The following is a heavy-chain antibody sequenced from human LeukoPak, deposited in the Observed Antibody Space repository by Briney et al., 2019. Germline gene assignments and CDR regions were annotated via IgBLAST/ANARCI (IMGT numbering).Heavy chain of an antibody. CDR1: GDSISSYY. J-gene: IGHJ4*02. Sequence: SETLSLTCTVSGDSISSYYWSWIRQPPGKGLEWIGYIYTSGGTNYIPSLKGRVAISIDTSKIQFSLKPSSVTAADSAVYYCARLTRLSTSPDRYYLDYWGQGTLVTVSS. CDR3: ARLTRLSTSPDRYYLDY. CDR2: IYTSGGT. D-gene: IGHD3-16*02. V-gene: IGHV4-4*09.